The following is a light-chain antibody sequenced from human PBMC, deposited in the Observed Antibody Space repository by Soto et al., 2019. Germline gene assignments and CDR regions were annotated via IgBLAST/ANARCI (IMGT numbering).Light chain of an antibody. J-gene: IGKJ2*01. CDR1: QSLSSN. Sequence: DTVMTQSPATLSVSPGERATVSCRASQSLSSNLAWYQQKPGQAPRLLIIGASERVTGIPARFSGSGSGTEFTLTISSLRPDDFATFYCQQYKVYPYTFGQGTRLDI. V-gene: IGKV3-15*01. CDR2: GAS. CDR3: QQYKVYPYT.